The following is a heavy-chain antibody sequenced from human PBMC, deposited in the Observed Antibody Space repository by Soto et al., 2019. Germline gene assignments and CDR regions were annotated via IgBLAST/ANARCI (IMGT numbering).Heavy chain of an antibody. CDR3: AHKGGRGAGMDV. V-gene: IGHV2-5*02. D-gene: IGHD2-15*01. CDR1: GFSVSTSGVG. CDR2: IYWDDDK. Sequence: SGPTLVNPTQTLTLTCTFSGFSVSTSGVGVAWIRQPPGKALEWLALIYWDDDKRYSPFLQSRVTITKDTSKNQVVLTMTNMDPVDTATYYCAHKGGRGAGMDVWGQAPTVTVSS. J-gene: IGHJ6*02.